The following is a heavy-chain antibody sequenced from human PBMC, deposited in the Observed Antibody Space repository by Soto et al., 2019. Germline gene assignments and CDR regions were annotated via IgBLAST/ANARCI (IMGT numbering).Heavy chain of an antibody. V-gene: IGHV1-46*03. CDR1: GYTFTSYY. Sequence: QVQLVQSGAEVKKPGASVKVSCKASGYTFTSYYMHWVRQAPGQGLEWMGIINHSGGSTSYAQKFQGRVTMTRDTSTSTVYMELSSMRSEDTAVYYCARDVGYCSSTSCYHGMDVWGQGTTSPSP. CDR2: INHSGGST. CDR3: ARDVGYCSSTSCYHGMDV. D-gene: IGHD2-2*01. J-gene: IGHJ6*02.